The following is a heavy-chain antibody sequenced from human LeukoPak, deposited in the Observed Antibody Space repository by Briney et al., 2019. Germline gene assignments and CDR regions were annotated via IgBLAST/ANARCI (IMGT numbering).Heavy chain of an antibody. D-gene: IGHD5-12*01. CDR3: AKDGEYSGYDLGIIDY. CDR1: GFTFSSYA. V-gene: IGHV3-30*04. CDR2: ISYDGSNK. Sequence: PGGSLRLSCAASGFTFSSYAMHWVRQAPGKGLEWVAVISYDGSNKYYADSVKGRFTISRDNSKNTLYLQMNSLRAEDTAVYYCAKDGEYSGYDLGIIDYWGQGTLVTVSS. J-gene: IGHJ4*02.